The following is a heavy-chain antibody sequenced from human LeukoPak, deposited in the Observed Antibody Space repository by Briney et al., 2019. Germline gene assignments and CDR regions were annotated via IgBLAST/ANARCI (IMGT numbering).Heavy chain of an antibody. CDR2: ISGSGGST. V-gene: IGHV3-23*01. CDR1: GFTVSSNY. D-gene: IGHD6-6*01. Sequence: GGSLRLSCAASGFTVSSNYMSWVRQAPGKGLEWVSGISGSGGSTYYADSVKGRFTISRDNSKNTLYLQMNSLRAEDTAVYYCANRALTAVVPFPPPAYYYYYMDVWGKGTTVTVSS. CDR3: ANRALTAVVPFPPPAYYYYYMDV. J-gene: IGHJ6*03.